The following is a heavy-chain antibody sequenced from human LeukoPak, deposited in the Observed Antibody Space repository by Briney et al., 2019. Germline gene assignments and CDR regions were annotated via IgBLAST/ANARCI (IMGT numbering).Heavy chain of an antibody. CDR2: ISSSSSYI. Sequence: GGSLRLSCTASGFTFGDYAMSWFRQAPGKGLEWVSSISSSSSYIYYADSVKGRFTISRDNAKNSLYLQMNSLRAEDTAVYYCARVLLSSSWYAFDYWGQGTLVTVSS. V-gene: IGHV3-21*01. CDR3: ARVLLSSSWYAFDY. D-gene: IGHD6-13*01. J-gene: IGHJ4*02. CDR1: GFTFGDYA.